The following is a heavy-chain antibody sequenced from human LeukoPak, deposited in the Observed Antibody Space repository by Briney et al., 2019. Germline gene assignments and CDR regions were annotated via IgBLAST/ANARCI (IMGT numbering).Heavy chain of an antibody. CDR3: ATGCHRDTVLVPVPTFDY. Sequence: GGSLRLSCAASGFTLNNYGMHWVRQAPGKGLEWVAAISYDGSDKYYADSVRGRFTISRDSSKNTLYPQMNSLRACDTAVYYCATGCHRDTVLVPVPTFDYWGKGTLVTVSS. V-gene: IGHV3-33*05. D-gene: IGHD5-18*01. J-gene: IGHJ4*02. CDR1: GFTLNNYG. CDR2: ISYDGSDK.